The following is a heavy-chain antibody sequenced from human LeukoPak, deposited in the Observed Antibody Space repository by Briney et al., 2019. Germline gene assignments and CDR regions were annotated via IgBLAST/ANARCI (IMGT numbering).Heavy chain of an antibody. CDR1: GFNFRAYW. Sequence: GGSLRLSCTTSGFNFRAYWMSWVRQAPGKGLEWVANIKQDGSEKYYVDSVKGRFTISRDNAKNSLYLQMNSLRAEDAAVYYCARGGSYCSSTRCYDTLGYFDLWGRGTLVTVSS. CDR3: ARGGSYCSSTRCYDTLGYFDL. V-gene: IGHV3-7*01. D-gene: IGHD2-2*01. CDR2: IKQDGSEK. J-gene: IGHJ2*01.